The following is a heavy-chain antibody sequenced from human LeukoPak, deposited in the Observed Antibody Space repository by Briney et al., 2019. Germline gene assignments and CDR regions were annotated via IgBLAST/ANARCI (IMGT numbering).Heavy chain of an antibody. V-gene: IGHV3-23*01. CDR3: AKRGVVIRVILVGFHKEAYYFDS. CDR2: ISDSGGRT. CDR1: GITLSNYG. Sequence: GGSLRLSCAVPGITLSNYGMSWVRQAPGKGLGWVAGISDSGGRTNYADSVKGRFTISRDNPKNTLFLQMNSLRAEDTAVYFCAKRGVVIRVILVGFHKEAYYFDSWGQGALVTVSS. D-gene: IGHD3-22*01. J-gene: IGHJ4*02.